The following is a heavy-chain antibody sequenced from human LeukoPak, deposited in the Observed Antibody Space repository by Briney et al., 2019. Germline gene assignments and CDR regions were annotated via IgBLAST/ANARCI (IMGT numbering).Heavy chain of an antibody. CDR1: GYTLTELS. V-gene: IGHV1-24*01. J-gene: IGHJ3*02. Sequence: ASVKVSCKVSGYTLTELSMHWVRQAPGKGLEWMGGFDPEDGETIYAQKFQGSVTMTRNTSTATAYMELSSLKSEDTAVYYCARVNTYYYGSGVSRAFHMWGQGTMVTVSS. CDR3: ARVNTYYYGSGVSRAFHM. D-gene: IGHD3-10*01. CDR2: FDPEDGET.